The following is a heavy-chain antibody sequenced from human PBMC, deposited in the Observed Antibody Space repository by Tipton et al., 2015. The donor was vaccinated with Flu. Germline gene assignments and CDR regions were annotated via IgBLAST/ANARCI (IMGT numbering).Heavy chain of an antibody. J-gene: IGHJ4*02. Sequence: GLVKPSQTLSLTCAISGDSASSNNAVWNWIRQSPSRGLEWLGRTYYRSEWSHDYAVSMRSRMTINVDTSTNQFSLQLNAVTSEDTAVYYCVREGRLVPGTRNYFDHWGQGTLVTVSS. V-gene: IGHV6-1*01. CDR3: VREGRLVPGTRNYFDH. CDR1: GDSASSNNAV. CDR2: TYYRSEWSH. D-gene: IGHD6-25*01.